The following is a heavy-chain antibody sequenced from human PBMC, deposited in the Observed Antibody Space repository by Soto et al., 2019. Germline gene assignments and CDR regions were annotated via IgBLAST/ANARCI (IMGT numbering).Heavy chain of an antibody. J-gene: IGHJ4*02. CDR2: ILYSGTT. D-gene: IGHD2-8*01. V-gene: IGHV4-30-4*01. CDR1: GGSISSGDYY. CDR3: ARNGALDY. Sequence: QVQLQESGPGLVKPSQTLFLTCTVSGGSISSGDYYWSWIRQPPGKGLEWIGYILYSGTTNYNPSLESRLTISLDTSKNQFSLKLTSVTAADTAVYYCARNGALDYWGRGTLVTVSS.